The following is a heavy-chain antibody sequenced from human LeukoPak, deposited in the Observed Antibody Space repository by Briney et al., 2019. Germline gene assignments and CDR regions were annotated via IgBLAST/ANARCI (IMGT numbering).Heavy chain of an antibody. J-gene: IGHJ6*03. D-gene: IGHD3-16*01. CDR1: GFTFSSYS. V-gene: IGHV3-48*04. CDR3: ARRLTYYDYVWGSYLDV. CDR2: ISSSSSTI. Sequence: GGSLRLSCAASGFTFSSYSMNWVRQAPGKGLEWVSYISSSSSTIYYADSVKGRFTISRDNAKNSLYLQMNSLRAEDTALYYCARRLTYYDYVWGSYLDVWGKGTTVTVS.